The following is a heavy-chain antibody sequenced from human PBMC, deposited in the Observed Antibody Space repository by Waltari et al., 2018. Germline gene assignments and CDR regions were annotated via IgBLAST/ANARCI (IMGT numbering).Heavy chain of an antibody. Sequence: EVQLVESGGGLVQPGGSLRLSCTASGFRFSYYSMNWVRQTPGKGLEWISYISSSVSTIYYADSVKGLFTVSRDNAKISLYLEMNSLRAEDTAVYYCARDLLSFGQIARIVMDVWGQGTTVTVSS. J-gene: IGHJ6*02. CDR3: ARDLLSFGQIARIVMDV. CDR2: ISSSVSTI. V-gene: IGHV3-48*01. D-gene: IGHD1-26*01. CDR1: GFRFSYYS.